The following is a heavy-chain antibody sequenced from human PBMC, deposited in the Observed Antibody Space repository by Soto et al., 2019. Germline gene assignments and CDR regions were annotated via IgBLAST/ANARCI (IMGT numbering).Heavy chain of an antibody. CDR1: VGTFSRYS. CDR2: IIPIFCTA. J-gene: IGHJ4*02. Sequence: QVQLVQSGAEVKKPGSSVKVSCKASVGTFSRYSITLVRQAPGQGLEWMVEIIPIFCTATYAQKFKGRVTSTADEPTSTAYMELRSLKSEDTAVYYCARDGGRHSGGIDYWGQGTLVTVAS. V-gene: IGHV1-69*01. CDR3: ARDGGRHSGGIDY. D-gene: IGHD1-26*01.